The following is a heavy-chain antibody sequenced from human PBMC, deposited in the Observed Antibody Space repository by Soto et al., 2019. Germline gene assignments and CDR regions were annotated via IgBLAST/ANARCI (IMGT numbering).Heavy chain of an antibody. J-gene: IGHJ4*02. CDR1: GFTVSSNY. CDR3: ATNHYDSSGRFDY. Sequence: GGSLRLSCAASGFTVSSNYMSWVRQAPGKGLEWVSLIYSGGSTYYADSVKGRFTISRDNSKNTLYLQMNSLRAEDTAVYYCATNHYDSSGRFDYWGQGTLVTVSS. D-gene: IGHD3-22*01. V-gene: IGHV3-66*01. CDR2: IYSGGST.